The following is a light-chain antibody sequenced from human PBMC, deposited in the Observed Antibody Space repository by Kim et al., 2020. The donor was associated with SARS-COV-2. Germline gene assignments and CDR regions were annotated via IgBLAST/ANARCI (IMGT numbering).Light chain of an antibody. Sequence: IQMTQSPSSLSASVGDRVTITCRASQSISNYLNWYQQKPGKAPKLLIYAASSLQSGAPSRFSGSGSATDFTLTISSLQPEDFATYYCQQSHTDSLLTFGGGTKVDIK. V-gene: IGKV1-39*01. J-gene: IGKJ4*01. CDR3: QQSHTDSLLT. CDR1: QSISNY. CDR2: AAS.